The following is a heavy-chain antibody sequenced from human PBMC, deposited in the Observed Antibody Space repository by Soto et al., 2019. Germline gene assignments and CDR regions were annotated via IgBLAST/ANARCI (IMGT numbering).Heavy chain of an antibody. V-gene: IGHV3-30*18. CDR3: AKGGDYYGSGSYYNNYYYYMDV. J-gene: IGHJ6*03. CDR2: ISYDGSNK. CDR1: GFTFSSYW. D-gene: IGHD3-10*01. Sequence: GGSLRLSCAASGFTFSSYWMSWVRQAPGKGLEWVAVISYDGSNKYYADSVKGRFTISRDNSKNTLYLQMNSLRAEDTAVYYCAKGGDYYGSGSYYNNYYYYMDVWGKGTTVTVSS.